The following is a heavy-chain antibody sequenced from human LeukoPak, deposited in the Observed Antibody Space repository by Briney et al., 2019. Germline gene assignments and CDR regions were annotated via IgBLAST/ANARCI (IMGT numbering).Heavy chain of an antibody. Sequence: PGGSLRLSCAASGFTFSSYWMSWVRQAPGKGLEWVANIKQDGSEKYYVDPVKGRFTISRDNAKNSLYLQMNSLRAEDTAVYYCARDSGTYYYDSSGYYLNDYWGQGTLVTVSS. CDR1: GFTFSSYW. J-gene: IGHJ4*02. D-gene: IGHD3-22*01. V-gene: IGHV3-7*01. CDR2: IKQDGSEK. CDR3: ARDSGTYYYDSSGYYLNDY.